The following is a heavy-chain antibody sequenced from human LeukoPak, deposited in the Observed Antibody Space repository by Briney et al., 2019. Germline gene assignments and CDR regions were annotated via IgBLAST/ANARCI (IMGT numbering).Heavy chain of an antibody. CDR1: GGSISNYY. CDR3: ASEYCSSASCCFDN. CDR2: IYYTGST. Sequence: SETLSLTCTVAGGSISNYYWSWIRHPPGKGLEWIGYIYYTGSTNYNTSLKSRVTISVDMSKNQFSLKLSSVTAADTAVYYCASEYCSSASCCFDNWGQGTLVTVSS. V-gene: IGHV4-59*01. D-gene: IGHD2-2*01. J-gene: IGHJ4*02.